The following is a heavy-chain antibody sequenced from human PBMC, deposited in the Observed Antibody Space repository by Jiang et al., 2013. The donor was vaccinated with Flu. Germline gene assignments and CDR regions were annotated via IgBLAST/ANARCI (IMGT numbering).Heavy chain of an antibody. J-gene: IGHJ4*01. CDR2: TYYRSKWYN. CDR3: ARGPTTVTEYYFDY. CDR1: GDSVSSNSAA. D-gene: IGHD4-17*01. V-gene: IGHV6-1*01. Sequence: QTLSLTCAISGDSVSSNSAAWNWIRQSPSRGLEWLGRTYYRSKWYNDYAVSVKSRITINRDTSKNQFSLQLNSVSPEDTAVYYCARGPTTVTEYYFDYWAEEVWSPSPQ.